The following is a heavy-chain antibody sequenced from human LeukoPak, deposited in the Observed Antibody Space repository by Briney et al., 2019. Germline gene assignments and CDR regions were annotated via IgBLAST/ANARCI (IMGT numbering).Heavy chain of an antibody. D-gene: IGHD3-22*01. Sequence: SETLSLTCTVSGGSISNYYWSWIRQPAGKGLEWIGRIYSSGTTIYNPSLKSRVTMSIDTSKNQFSLRLSSVTAADTAVYYCARDRGHYDTSGYLFDFWGQGTLVTVSS. J-gene: IGHJ4*02. CDR1: GGSISNYY. CDR2: IYSSGTT. V-gene: IGHV4-4*07. CDR3: ARDRGHYDTSGYLFDF.